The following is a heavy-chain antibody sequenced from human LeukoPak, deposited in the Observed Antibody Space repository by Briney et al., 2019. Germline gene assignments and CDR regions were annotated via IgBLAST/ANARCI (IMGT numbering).Heavy chain of an antibody. J-gene: IGHJ4*02. CDR1: GGSISTHY. CDR2: IYFTGST. V-gene: IGHV4-59*11. CDR3: ARGSRQIDY. Sequence: SETLSLTCTVSGGSISTHYWTWIRQPPGKGLEWIGYIYFTGSTNYNPSLKSRVTMSVGASKNQFSLKLSSVTDADTAMYYCARGSRQIDYWGQGTLVTVTS.